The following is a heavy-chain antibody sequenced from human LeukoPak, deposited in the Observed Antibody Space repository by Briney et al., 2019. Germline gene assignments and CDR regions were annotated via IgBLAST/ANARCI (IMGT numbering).Heavy chain of an antibody. J-gene: IGHJ6*03. CDR3: AREGSYINNYYYYMDV. CDR1: GFTFSSYG. CDR2: ISGSGGST. V-gene: IGHV3-23*01. D-gene: IGHD3-10*01. Sequence: GGSLRLSCAASGFTFSSYGMSWVRQAPGKGLEWVSAISGSGGSTYYADSVKGRFTISRDNSKNTLYLQMNSLRAEDTAVYYCAREGSYINNYYYYMDVWGKGTTVTISS.